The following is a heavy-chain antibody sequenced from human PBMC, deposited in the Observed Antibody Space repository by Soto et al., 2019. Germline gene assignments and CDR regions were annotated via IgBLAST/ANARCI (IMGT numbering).Heavy chain of an antibody. CDR1: GFTFRDYY. CDR3: ARDSSITPRPLDY. J-gene: IGHJ4*02. Sequence: GGSLRLSCSASGFTFRDYYMNWIRQAPGKGLEWVSYISSTGSYVKYADSVKGRFTISRDNAKNSLHLQMNSLRAEDTAVYYCARDSSITPRPLDYWGQGTPVTVSS. D-gene: IGHD6-6*01. V-gene: IGHV3-11*06. CDR2: ISSTGSYV.